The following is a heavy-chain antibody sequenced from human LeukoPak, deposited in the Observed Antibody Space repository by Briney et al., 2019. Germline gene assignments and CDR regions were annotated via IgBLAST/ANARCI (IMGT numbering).Heavy chain of an antibody. J-gene: IGHJ3*02. CDR3: ARKATTGPAKAAFDI. CDR2: IYYSGSI. V-gene: IGHV4-28*05. CDR1: GYSISSSNY. D-gene: IGHD4-17*01. Sequence: SETLSLTCAVSGYSISSSNYWAWIRQPPGKGLEWIGHIYYSGSIYYNPSLKSRVTMSVDTSKNQFSLELSSVTAVDTAVYYCARKATTGPAKAAFDIWGQRTMVTVSS.